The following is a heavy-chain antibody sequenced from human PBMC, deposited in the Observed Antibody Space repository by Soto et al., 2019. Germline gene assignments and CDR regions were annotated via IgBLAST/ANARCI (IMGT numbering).Heavy chain of an antibody. V-gene: IGHV4-61*08. CDR3: ARANIAAAGTIFDP. CDR1: GDYVSSGAYY. J-gene: IGHJ5*02. D-gene: IGHD6-13*01. Sequence: QVKLQESGPGLVKPSETLSLTCTVSGDYVSSGAYYWSWVRQPPGKGLEWIGYIYYNAITNYHPSLKSRVTILADTSKSEISLTLNSVTAADTAVYYCARANIAAAGTIFDPWGQGVLVTVSA. CDR2: IYYNAIT.